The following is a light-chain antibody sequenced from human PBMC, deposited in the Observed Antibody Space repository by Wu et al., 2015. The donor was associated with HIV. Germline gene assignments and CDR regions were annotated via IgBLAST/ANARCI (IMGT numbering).Light chain of an antibody. CDR3: QQYGSSPVT. CDR2: GVS. CDR1: QSVSSN. Sequence: EIVMTQSPATLSVSPGERATLSCRASQSVSSNLAWYQQKPGQAPSLLIFGVSNRATGVPARFSGSGSGTDFTLTISRLEPEDFAVYYCQQYGSSPVTFGGGTKVEIK. V-gene: IGKV3-20*01. J-gene: IGKJ4*01.